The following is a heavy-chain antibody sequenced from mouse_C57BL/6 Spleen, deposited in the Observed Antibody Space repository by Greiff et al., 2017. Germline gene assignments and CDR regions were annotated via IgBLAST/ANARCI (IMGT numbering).Heavy chain of an antibody. CDR3: TRRGNGYAMDY. Sequence: VQLQQSGPELVKPGASVKISCTASGYAFSSSWMNWVKQRSGKGLEWIGRIYPGDGDTNYNRKFKGKATLTEDKSSSTAYMQLSSLTSEDSAVYFCTRRGNGYAMDYWGQETSGTVSS. CDR1: GYAFSSSW. J-gene: IGHJ4*01. CDR2: IYPGDGDT. V-gene: IGHV1-82*01.